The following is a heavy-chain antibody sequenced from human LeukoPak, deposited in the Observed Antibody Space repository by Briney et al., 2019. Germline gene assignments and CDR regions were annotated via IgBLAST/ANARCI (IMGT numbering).Heavy chain of an antibody. CDR1: GYTFTGYY. J-gene: IGHJ4*02. Sequence: ASVKVSCKASGYTFTGYYMHWVRQAPGQGLEWMGWINPNSGGTNYAQKFQGRATMTRDTSISTAYMEPSRLRSDDTAVYYCARQAGFGELLTFDYWGQGTLVTVSS. V-gene: IGHV1-2*02. CDR2: INPNSGGT. D-gene: IGHD3-10*01. CDR3: ARQAGFGELLTFDY.